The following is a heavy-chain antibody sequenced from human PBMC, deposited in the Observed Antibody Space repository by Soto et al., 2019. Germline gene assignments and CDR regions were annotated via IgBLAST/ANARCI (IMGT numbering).Heavy chain of an antibody. CDR2: IYWDDDK. J-gene: IGHJ6*02. CDR1: GSALSTSGVG. D-gene: IGHD6-19*01. V-gene: IGHV2-5*02. CDR3: ARLASSGWYPYYYYGMDV. Sequence: QITLKESGPTLVKPTQTLTLTCTFSGSALSTSGVGVGWIRQPPGKALEWLALIYWDDDKRYSPALKSRLTITKDTSKNQVVLTMTNSDPVDTATYYCARLASSGWYPYYYYGMDVWGQGTTVTVSS.